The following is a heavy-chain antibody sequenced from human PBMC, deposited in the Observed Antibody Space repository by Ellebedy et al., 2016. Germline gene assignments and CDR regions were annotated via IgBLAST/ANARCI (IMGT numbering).Heavy chain of an antibody. Sequence: GGSLRLXXAASGFTFDDYAMHWVRQAPGKGLEWVSGISWNSGSIGYADSVKGRFTISRDNAKNSLYLQMNSLRAEDTALYYCAKDMNPGIAAAGTGGAFDIWGQGTMVTVSS. CDR2: ISWNSGSI. J-gene: IGHJ3*02. CDR1: GFTFDDYA. D-gene: IGHD6-13*01. CDR3: AKDMNPGIAAAGTGGAFDI. V-gene: IGHV3-9*01.